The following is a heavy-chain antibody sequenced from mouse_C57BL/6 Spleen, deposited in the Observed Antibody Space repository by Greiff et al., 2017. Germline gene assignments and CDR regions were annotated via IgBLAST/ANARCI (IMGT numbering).Heavy chain of an antibody. Sequence: EVHLVESGGDLVKPGGSLKLSCAASGFTFSSYGMSWVRQTPDKRLEWDATISSGGSYTYYPDSVKGRFTISRDNAKNTLYLQMSSLKSEDTAMYYCARSITTGVPRYFDVWGTGTTVTVSS. CDR1: GFTFSSYG. CDR2: ISSGGSYT. J-gene: IGHJ1*03. CDR3: ARSITTGVPRYFDV. D-gene: IGHD1-1*01. V-gene: IGHV5-6*01.